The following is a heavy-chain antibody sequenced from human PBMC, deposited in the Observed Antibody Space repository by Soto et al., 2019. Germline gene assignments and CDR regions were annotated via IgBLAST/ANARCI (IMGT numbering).Heavy chain of an antibody. D-gene: IGHD2-2*01. J-gene: IGHJ6*02. CDR2: IYYSGST. Sequence: SVPLSLPGTVSGGSISSISFNWVWISQPPGKGLEWIGSIYYSGSTYYNPSLKSRVTISVDTSKSQFSLKLSSVTAAETAVYYCAGIVVVPAAMLGYYYYYGMDVWGQGTTVT. CDR1: GGSISSISFN. V-gene: IGHV4-39*01. CDR3: AGIVVVPAAMLGYYYYYGMDV.